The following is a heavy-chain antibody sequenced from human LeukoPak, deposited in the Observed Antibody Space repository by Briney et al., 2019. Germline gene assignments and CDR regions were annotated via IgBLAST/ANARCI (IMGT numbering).Heavy chain of an antibody. D-gene: IGHD6-19*01. CDR1: GGSISSYY. CDR2: IYYSGST. Sequence: SETLSLTCTVSGGSISSYYWSWIRQPPGKGLEWIGYIYYSGSTNYNPSLKSRVTISVDTSKNQFSLKLSSVTAADTAVYYCARSIHSAGYNWFDPWGQGTLVTVSS. CDR3: ARSIHSAGYNWFDP. J-gene: IGHJ5*02. V-gene: IGHV4-59*01.